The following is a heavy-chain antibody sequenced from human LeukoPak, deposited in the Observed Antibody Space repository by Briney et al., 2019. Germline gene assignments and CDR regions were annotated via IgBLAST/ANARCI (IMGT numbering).Heavy chain of an antibody. D-gene: IGHD1-26*01. Sequence: ASVKVSCKASGYTFTGYYMHWVRQAPGQGLEWMGWINPNSGGTNYAQKFQGRVTMTRNTSISTAYMELSRLRSDDTAVYYCAREGLLSGSYNFDYWGQGTLVTVSS. V-gene: IGHV1-2*02. J-gene: IGHJ4*02. CDR1: GYTFTGYY. CDR3: AREGLLSGSYNFDY. CDR2: INPNSGGT.